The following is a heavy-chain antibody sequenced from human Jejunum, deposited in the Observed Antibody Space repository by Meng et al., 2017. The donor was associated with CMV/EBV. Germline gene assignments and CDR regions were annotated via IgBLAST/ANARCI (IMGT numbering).Heavy chain of an antibody. V-gene: IGHV4-30-4*08. CDR1: GGSLGSGDYY. J-gene: IGHJ4*02. CDR3: ARGSIFVSFDS. CDR2: IHDTGST. Sequence: VQLQGSGPGLVKPSQHLSLTCSFSGGSLGSGDYYWSWIRQPPGKGLEWIGYIHDTGSTYYNPSLKSRVDISLGTSRNHFSLTLSSVTAEDTAVYFCARGSIFVSFDSWGQGTLVTVSS. D-gene: IGHD3-3*01.